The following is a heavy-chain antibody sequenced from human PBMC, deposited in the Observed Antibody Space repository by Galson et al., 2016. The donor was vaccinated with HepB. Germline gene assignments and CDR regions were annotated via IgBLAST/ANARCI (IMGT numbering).Heavy chain of an antibody. D-gene: IGHD3-3*01. CDR1: GFTFSSYG. Sequence: SLRLSCAASGFTFSSYGMHWVRQAPGKGLEWVAVISYDGSNKYYADSVKGRFTISRDNSKNTLYLQMNSLRAEDTAVYYCATPYYDFWSGYNPFDCWGQGTLVTVSS. CDR3: ATPYYDFWSGYNPFDC. V-gene: IGHV3-30*03. J-gene: IGHJ4*02. CDR2: ISYDGSNK.